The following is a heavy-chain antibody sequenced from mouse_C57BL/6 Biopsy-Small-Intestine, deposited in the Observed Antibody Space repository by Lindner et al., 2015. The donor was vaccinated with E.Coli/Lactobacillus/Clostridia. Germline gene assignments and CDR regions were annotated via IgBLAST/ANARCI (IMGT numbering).Heavy chain of an antibody. CDR3: ARGWSDGRDY. CDR1: GYTFTDYN. V-gene: IGHV1-22*01. J-gene: IGHJ2*01. CDR2: INPNNGGT. Sequence: VQLQESGPELVKPGASVKMSCQASGYTFTDYNMHWVKQSHGKSLVWIGYINPNNGGTSYNQKFKGKATLTVNKYSSTAYMELRSLTSEDSAVYYCARGWSDGRDYWGQGTTLTVSS. D-gene: IGHD2-13*01.